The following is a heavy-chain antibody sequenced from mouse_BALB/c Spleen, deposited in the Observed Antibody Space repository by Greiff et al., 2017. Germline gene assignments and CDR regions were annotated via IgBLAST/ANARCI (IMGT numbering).Heavy chain of an antibody. CDR3: ARRDYYGSRHYAMDY. V-gene: IGHV5-17*02. J-gene: IGHJ4*01. CDR1: GFTFSSFG. CDR2: ISSGSSTI. Sequence: EVMLVESGGGLVQPGGSRKLSCAASGFTFSSFGMHWVRQAPEKGLEWVAYISSGSSTIYYADTVKGRFTISRDNPKNTLFLQMTSLRSEDTAMYYCARRDYYGSRHYAMDYWGQGTSVTVSS. D-gene: IGHD1-1*01.